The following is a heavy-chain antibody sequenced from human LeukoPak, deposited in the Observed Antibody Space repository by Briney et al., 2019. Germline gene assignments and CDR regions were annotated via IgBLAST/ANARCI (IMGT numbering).Heavy chain of an antibody. J-gene: IGHJ4*02. Sequence: GESHKISCKGSGYRFNNYWIGWVPQMPGKGLEWMGIIYHGDSDTRYSPSFQGQVTISADRSISTAYLQWSSLKASDTAMYYCARQAYTYAPFDYGGQETGDSVSS. D-gene: IGHD5-18*01. CDR1: GYRFNNYW. CDR3: ARQAYTYAPFDY. CDR2: IYHGDSDT. V-gene: IGHV5-51*01.